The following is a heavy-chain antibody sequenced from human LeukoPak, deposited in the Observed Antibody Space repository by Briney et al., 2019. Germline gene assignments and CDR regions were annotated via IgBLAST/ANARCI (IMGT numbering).Heavy chain of an antibody. V-gene: IGHV3-23*01. CDR1: GFTFSGSA. CDR3: AKDMRASY. CDR2: ISASGSTA. D-gene: IGHD2-2*01. Sequence: QAGGSLRLSCVASGFTFSGSAMSWVRQAPGKGLEWVSSISASGSTAYYVDSVKGRFTISRDNSKNALYLQMNSLRVEDTAVYYCAKDMRASYWGQGTLVPVSS. J-gene: IGHJ4*02.